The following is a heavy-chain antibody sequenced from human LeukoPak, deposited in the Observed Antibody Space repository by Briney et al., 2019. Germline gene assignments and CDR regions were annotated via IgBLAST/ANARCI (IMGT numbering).Heavy chain of an antibody. CDR2: IYYSGST. CDR3: ARDTYYYNSDTSWSDVFDI. D-gene: IGHD3-22*01. V-gene: IGHV4-61*01. J-gene: IGHJ3*02. Sequence: PSETLSLTCTVSGYSISSGYYWSWVRPSPAKGLEWIGHIYYSGSTTYNPSLKSRVAMSVDTSKNQFSLKLSSVTAADTALYYCARDTYYYNSDTSWSDVFDIWGQGTMFTVSS. CDR1: GYSISSGYY.